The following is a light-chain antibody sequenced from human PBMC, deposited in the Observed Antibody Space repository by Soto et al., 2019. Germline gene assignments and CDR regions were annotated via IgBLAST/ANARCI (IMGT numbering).Light chain of an antibody. Sequence: IVLTQSPGTLSLTPGERATLSCRASQSVGSTYLAWYQQRPGQAPRLLIYGASSRANGIPDRFSGSGSGTDFTLTISRLAPEDFAVYYCQQYGSAPRTFGGGTKVDIK. J-gene: IGKJ4*02. V-gene: IGKV3-20*01. CDR1: QSVGSTY. CDR3: QQYGSAPRT. CDR2: GAS.